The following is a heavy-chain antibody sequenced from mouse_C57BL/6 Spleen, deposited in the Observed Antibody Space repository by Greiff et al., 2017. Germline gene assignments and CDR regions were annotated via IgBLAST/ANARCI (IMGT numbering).Heavy chain of an antibody. CDR3: ATLYYGSSYGYFDV. CDR2: ISDGGSYT. Sequence: EVNVVESGGGLVKPGGSLKLSCAASGFTFSSYAMSWVRQTPEKRLEWVATISDGGSYTYYPDNVKGRFTISRDNAKNNLYLQMSHLKSEDTAMYYCATLYYGSSYGYFDVWGTGTTVTVSS. D-gene: IGHD1-1*01. V-gene: IGHV5-4*03. CDR1: GFTFSSYA. J-gene: IGHJ1*03.